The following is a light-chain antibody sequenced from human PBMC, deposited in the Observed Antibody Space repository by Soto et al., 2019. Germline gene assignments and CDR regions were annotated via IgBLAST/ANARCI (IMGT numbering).Light chain of an antibody. J-gene: IGKJ1*01. CDR3: QQYHIYSGT. Sequence: VQMTQSPSSLSASVGDRVTITCRASQGIRNDLGWYQQKPGKPPKRLIYAASSLHSGVPSRFRGSGFGTEFTLTISSLQPEDFATYYCQQYHIYSGTFGQGTKVDIK. V-gene: IGKV1-17*01. CDR2: AAS. CDR1: QGIRND.